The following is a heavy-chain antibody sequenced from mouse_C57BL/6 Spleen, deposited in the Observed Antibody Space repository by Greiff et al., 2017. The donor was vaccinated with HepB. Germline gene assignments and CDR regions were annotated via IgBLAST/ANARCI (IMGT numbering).Heavy chain of an antibody. CDR3: ARRGYYVSSYDYAMDY. CDR2: ISSGSSTI. Sequence: EVMLVESGGGLVKPGGSLKLSCAASGFTFSDYGMHWVRQAPEKGLEWVAYISSGSSTIYYADTVKGRFTISRDNAKNTLFLQMTSLRSEDTAMYYCARRGYYVSSYDYAMDYWGQGTSVTVSS. V-gene: IGHV5-17*01. J-gene: IGHJ4*01. CDR1: GFTFSDYG. D-gene: IGHD1-1*01.